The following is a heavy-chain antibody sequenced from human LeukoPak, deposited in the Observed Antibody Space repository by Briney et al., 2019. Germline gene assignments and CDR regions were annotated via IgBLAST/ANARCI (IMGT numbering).Heavy chain of an antibody. J-gene: IGHJ4*02. CDR3: ARDRGSSGWYEFDY. CDR2: IKQDGSEK. CDR1: GFTSSSYW. V-gene: IGHV3-7*01. D-gene: IGHD6-19*01. Sequence: GGSLRLSCAASGFTSSSYWMSWVRQAAGKGLEWVANIKQDGSEKYYVDSVKGRFTISRDNAKNSLYLQMNSLRAEDTAVYYCARDRGSSGWYEFDYWGQGTLVTVSS.